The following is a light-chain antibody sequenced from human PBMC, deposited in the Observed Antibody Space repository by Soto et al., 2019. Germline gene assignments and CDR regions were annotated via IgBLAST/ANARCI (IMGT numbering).Light chain of an antibody. CDR1: QTISSW. J-gene: IGKJ1*01. CDR2: KAS. V-gene: IGKV1-5*03. Sequence: DIQMTQSPSTLSGSVGDRVTITCRASQTISSWLAWYQQKPGKAPKLLMYKASTLKSGVPSRFSGSGSGTEFTLTISSLQPDDFATYYCQHYNSYSEAFVQGTKVELK. CDR3: QHYNSYSEA.